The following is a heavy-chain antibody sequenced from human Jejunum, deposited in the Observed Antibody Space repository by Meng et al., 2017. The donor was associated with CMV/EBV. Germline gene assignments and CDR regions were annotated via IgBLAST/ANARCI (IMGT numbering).Heavy chain of an antibody. V-gene: IGHV4-59*02. Sequence: GTSVNNYYWSWIRQPPGKGLEWIGYIYPSGSTDPNPSLSSRVTISIDTSKNQVSLQLSSVTAADTAVYYCAKVGEWNYGRGWFDRWGQGTLVTVSS. CDR1: GTSVNNYY. CDR2: IYPSGST. J-gene: IGHJ5*02. D-gene: IGHD1-7*01. CDR3: AKVGEWNYGRGWFDR.